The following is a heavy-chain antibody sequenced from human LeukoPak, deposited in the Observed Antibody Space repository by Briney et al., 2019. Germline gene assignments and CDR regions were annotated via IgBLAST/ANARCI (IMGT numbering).Heavy chain of an antibody. Sequence: YMSWVRQHPGKGLEWIGYIYYSGSTYYNPSLKSRVTISVDTSKNQFSLKLSSVTAADTAVYYCARAPAYCSSTSCHTLGAFDIWGQGTMVTVSS. V-gene: IGHV4-31*02. CDR3: ARAPAYCSSTSCHTLGAFDI. CDR2: IYYSGST. D-gene: IGHD2-2*01. CDR1: Y. J-gene: IGHJ3*02.